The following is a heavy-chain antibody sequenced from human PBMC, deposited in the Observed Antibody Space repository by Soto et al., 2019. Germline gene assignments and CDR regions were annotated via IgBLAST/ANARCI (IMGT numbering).Heavy chain of an antibody. V-gene: IGHV4-39*01. CDR1: GGSISSSSYY. CDR2: LFYTGST. J-gene: IGHJ3*01. CDR3: ARLFCSSTSCLPWDAFDV. D-gene: IGHD2-2*01. Sequence: QLQLQESGPGLVKPSETLSLTCTVSGGSISSSSYYWGWIRQTPGKGLEWIGSLFYTGSTYYNPSLTSRISISVDTSKNQYSLKLSSVTAADTAVYYCARLFCSSTSCLPWDAFDVWGQGTMVTVSS.